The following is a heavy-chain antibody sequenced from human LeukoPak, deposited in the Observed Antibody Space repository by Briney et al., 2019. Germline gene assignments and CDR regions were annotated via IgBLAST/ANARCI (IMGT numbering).Heavy chain of an antibody. CDR1: GGSFSGYY. J-gene: IGHJ4*02. D-gene: IGHD4-17*01. CDR2: INHSGST. V-gene: IGHV4-34*01. Sequence: SETLSLTCAVYGGSFSGYYWSWIRQPPGKGLEWIGEINHSGSTNYNPSLKSRVTISVDTSKNQFSLKLSFVTAADTAVYYCARAGLNGDVDYWGQGTLVTVSS. CDR3: ARAGLNGDVDY.